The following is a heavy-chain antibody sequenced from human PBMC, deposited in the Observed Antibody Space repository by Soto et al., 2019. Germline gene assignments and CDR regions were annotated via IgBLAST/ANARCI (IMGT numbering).Heavy chain of an antibody. V-gene: IGHV3-23*01. D-gene: IGHD6-19*01. J-gene: IGHJ4*02. CDR1: GFTFSNSA. CDR2: IIGSGGST. CDR3: ARRSSGWYFDY. Sequence: GGSLRLSCAASGFTFSNSAMSWVRQAPGKGLEWVSGIIGSGGSTYYADSVKGRFTISRDNSKNTLYLQMNSLRAEDTAVYYCARRSSGWYFDYWGQGTLVTVSS.